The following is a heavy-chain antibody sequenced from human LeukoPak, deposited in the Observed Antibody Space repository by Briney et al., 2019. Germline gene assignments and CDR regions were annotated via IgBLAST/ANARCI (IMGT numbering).Heavy chain of an antibody. CDR3: AKDLSDYSNYGYFDY. CDR2: ISYDGSNK. CDR1: GFTFSSYG. Sequence: GGSLRLSCAASGFTFSSYGMHWVRQAPGKGLEWVAVISYDGSNKYYADSVKGRFTISRDNSKNTLYLQMNSLRAEDTAVYYCAKDLSDYSNYGYFDYWGQGTLVTVSS. D-gene: IGHD4-11*01. J-gene: IGHJ4*02. V-gene: IGHV3-30*18.